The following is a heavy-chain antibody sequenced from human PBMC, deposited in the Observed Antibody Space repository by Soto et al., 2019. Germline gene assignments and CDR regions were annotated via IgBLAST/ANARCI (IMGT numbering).Heavy chain of an antibody. V-gene: IGHV4-30-2*01. CDR3: ARVGHYYGSATRFGWFDS. CDR1: GGSVSSDDHS. Sequence: PSETLSLTCAVSGGSVSSDDHSWTWIRQPPGKGLEWIGFLYYSGSTSYNPSLKSRVTISVDTSKNQFSLKLSFVTAADTDVYYCARVGHYYGSATRFGWFDSWGQGTLVTVSS. D-gene: IGHD3-10*01. J-gene: IGHJ5*01. CDR2: LYYSGST.